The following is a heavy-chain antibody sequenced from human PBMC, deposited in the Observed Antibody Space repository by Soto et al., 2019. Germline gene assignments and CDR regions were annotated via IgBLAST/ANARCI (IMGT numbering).Heavy chain of an antibody. V-gene: IGHV1-69*13. CDR1: GGTFSSYA. D-gene: IGHD3-22*01. Sequence: ASVKVSCKASGGTFSSYAISWVRQAPGQGLEWMGGIIPIFGTANYAQKFQGRVTITADESTSTAYMELSSLRSEDTAVYYCARAGSSGYYSHYYYYGMDVWGQGTTVTVSS. CDR3: ARAGSSGYYSHYYYYGMDV. CDR2: IIPIFGTA. J-gene: IGHJ6*02.